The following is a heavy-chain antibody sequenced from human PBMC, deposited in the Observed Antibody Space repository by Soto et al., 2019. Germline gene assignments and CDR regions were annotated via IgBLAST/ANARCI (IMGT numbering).Heavy chain of an antibody. D-gene: IGHD3-10*01. CDR2: IYNRGSP. CDR3: ARVWGGAFDI. Sequence: TLSLPCTVSCRSTRRDYYHWNWIRQHPGKGLEWIGNIYNRGSPYYNPSLKSRVTISIDTSKNQFSLELRSVTAADTAIYYCARVWGGAFDIWGQGTMVT. J-gene: IGHJ3*02. V-gene: IGHV4-31*03. CDR1: CRSTRRDYYH.